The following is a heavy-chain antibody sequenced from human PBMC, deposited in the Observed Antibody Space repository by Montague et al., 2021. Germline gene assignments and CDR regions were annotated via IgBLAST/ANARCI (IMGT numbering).Heavy chain of an antibody. CDR3: ARDSPDVDPWGCEHKGAFDI. CDR2: VYNSGST. J-gene: IGHJ3*02. CDR1: GDSISSYEYY. V-gene: IGHV4-61*02. Sequence: TLSLTCSVSGDSISSYEYYWTWIRQPPGKGLEWIGRVYNSGSTNTNHSLKSRLTLSVDTSKNHFSLTLTSVTAADTAVYFCARDSPDVDPWGCEHKGAFDIWGQGTTVTVSS. D-gene: IGHD1-14*01.